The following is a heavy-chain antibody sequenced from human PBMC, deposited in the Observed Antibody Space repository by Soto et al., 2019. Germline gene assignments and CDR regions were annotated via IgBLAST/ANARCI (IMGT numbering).Heavy chain of an antibody. Sequence: GESLKISCRASGYSFTNYWIGWVRQMPGKGLEWMGIIYPGTSDTRYSPSFQGQVTISADKSISTAYLQWSSLKASDTAMYYCARLGLAYYDSSGFNWFDPWGQGTLVTVPS. V-gene: IGHV5-51*01. D-gene: IGHD3-22*01. CDR2: IYPGTSDT. CDR3: ARLGLAYYDSSGFNWFDP. CDR1: GYSFTNYW. J-gene: IGHJ5*02.